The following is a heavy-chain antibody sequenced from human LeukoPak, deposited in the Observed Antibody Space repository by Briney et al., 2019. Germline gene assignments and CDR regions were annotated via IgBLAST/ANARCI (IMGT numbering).Heavy chain of an antibody. J-gene: IGHJ4*02. CDR3: AREGTHPVYDV. Sequence: SETLSLTCTVSGDSIGSGGNFWTWLRQHPGKGLEYIGYIDYTGTASYNPSLQSRVVMSVNTSTKQLSLRLSSVTAADTAVYFCAREGTHPVYDVWGPGILVTVSS. D-gene: IGHD5/OR15-5a*01. CDR1: GDSIGSGGNF. CDR2: IDYTGTA. V-gene: IGHV4-31*03.